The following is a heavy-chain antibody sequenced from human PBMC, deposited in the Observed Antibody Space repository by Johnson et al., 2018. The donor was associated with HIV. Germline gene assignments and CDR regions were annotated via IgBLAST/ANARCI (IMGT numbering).Heavy chain of an antibody. J-gene: IGHJ3*02. CDR3: ARARLGELLWALDI. V-gene: IGHV3-30*04. CDR1: GFTFSSYA. CDR2: ISYDGSNK. Sequence: VQLVESGGGVVQPGRSLRLSCAASGFTFSSYAMHWVRQAPGKGLEWVAVISYDGSNKYYADSVKGRFTISRDNSKNTLYLQMNSLRAEDTAVYYCARARLGELLWALDIWGQGTMVTVSS. D-gene: IGHD1-26*01.